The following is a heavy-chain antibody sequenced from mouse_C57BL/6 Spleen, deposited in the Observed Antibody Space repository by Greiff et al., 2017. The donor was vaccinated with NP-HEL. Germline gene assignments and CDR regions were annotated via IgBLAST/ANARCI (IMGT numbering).Heavy chain of an antibody. CDR2: IWSGGST. V-gene: IGHV2-2*01. J-gene: IGHJ4*01. Sequence: QVQLQQSGPGLVQPSQSLSITCTVSGFSLTSYGVHWVRQSPGKGLEWLGVIWSGGSTDYNAAFISRLGISKDNSKSQVFFKMNSLQADDTAIYYCASPFITTVVDAMDYWGQGTSVTVSS. D-gene: IGHD1-1*01. CDR1: GFSLTSYG. CDR3: ASPFITTVVDAMDY.